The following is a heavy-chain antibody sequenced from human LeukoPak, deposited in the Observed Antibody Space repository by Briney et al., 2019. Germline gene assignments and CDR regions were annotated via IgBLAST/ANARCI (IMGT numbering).Heavy chain of an antibody. CDR1: GFTFSDYY. CDR2: ISSSGSTI. CDR3: ARDKNYGEGCYYYYYMDV. J-gene: IGHJ6*03. D-gene: IGHD3-10*01. Sequence: GGSLRLSCAASGFTFSDYYMSWIRQAPGKGLEWVSYISSSGSTIYYADSVKGRFTISRDNAKNSLYLQMNSLRAEDTAVYYCARDKNYGEGCYYYYYMDVWGKGTTVTVSS. V-gene: IGHV3-11*04.